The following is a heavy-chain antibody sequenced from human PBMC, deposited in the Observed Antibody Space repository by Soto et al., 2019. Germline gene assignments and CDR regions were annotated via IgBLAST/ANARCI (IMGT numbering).Heavy chain of an antibody. CDR1: GFSLSTSGGG. V-gene: IGHV2-5*02. D-gene: IGHD2-21*02. CDR2: IYWDDDK. Sequence: SGPTLVNPTQTLTLTCTCCGFSLSTSGGGVGWIRQPPGKALEWLALIYWDDDKRYSPSLKSRLTITKDTSKNQVVLTMTNMDPVDTATYYCAHRRSGRDCYAHWGQGTLVTVSS. CDR3: AHRRSGRDCYAH. J-gene: IGHJ4*02.